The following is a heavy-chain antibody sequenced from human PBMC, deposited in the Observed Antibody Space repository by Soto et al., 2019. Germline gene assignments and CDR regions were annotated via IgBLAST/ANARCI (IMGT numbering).Heavy chain of an antibody. CDR2: ISAYNGNT. CDR3: ARDTAMALPDA. CDR1: GYTFTSYA. Sequence: QVQLVQSGAEVKKPGASVKVSCKASGYTFTSYAISWVRQAPGQGLEWMGWISAYNGNTKYAQKLQGRVTLTTDTSTSTAYMELRSLRSDDAAVYYWARDTAMALPDAWGQGTLVTVSS. J-gene: IGHJ4*02. V-gene: IGHV1-18*01. D-gene: IGHD5-18*01.